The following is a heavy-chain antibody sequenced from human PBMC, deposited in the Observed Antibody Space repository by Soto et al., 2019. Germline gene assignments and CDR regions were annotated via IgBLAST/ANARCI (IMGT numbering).Heavy chain of an antibody. J-gene: IGHJ4*02. D-gene: IGHD6-19*01. Sequence: EVQLVESGGGLVQPGGSLRLSCAASGFTFSSYDMHWVRQATGKGLEWVSAIGTAGDTYYPGSVKGRFTISRENAKNSLYLQMNSLRAGDTAVYYCARAVVVAGHISFDYWGQGTLVTVSS. CDR3: ARAVVVAGHISFDY. V-gene: IGHV3-13*01. CDR2: IGTAGDT. CDR1: GFTFSSYD.